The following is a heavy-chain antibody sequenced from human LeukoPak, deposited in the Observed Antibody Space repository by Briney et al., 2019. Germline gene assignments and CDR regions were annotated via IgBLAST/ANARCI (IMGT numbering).Heavy chain of an antibody. J-gene: IGHJ4*02. Sequence: SQTLSLTCTVSGGSISSGGYYWSWIRQHPGKGLEWIGYIYYSGSTYYNPSLKSRVTISVDTSKNQFSLKLSSVTAADTAVYYCARAVQLWLYYFDYWGQGTLVTVSS. CDR2: IYYSGST. CDR1: GGSISSGGYY. CDR3: ARAVQLWLYYFDY. V-gene: IGHV4-31*03. D-gene: IGHD5-18*01.